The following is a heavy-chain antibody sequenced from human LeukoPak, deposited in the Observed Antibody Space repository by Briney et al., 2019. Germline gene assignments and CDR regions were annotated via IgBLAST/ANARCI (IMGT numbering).Heavy chain of an antibody. CDR1: SGSFSGYY. J-gene: IGHJ4*02. Sequence: SETLSLTCAVYSGSFSGYYWTWFRQPPGRGLEWIGEFNHNWGAKYNPSLKNRVTISVDTSKNQFSLKLSSVTAADTAVYYCASLSAVSRGFDYWGQGTLVTVSS. CDR2: FNHNWGA. V-gene: IGHV4-34*01. CDR3: ASLSAVSRGFDY.